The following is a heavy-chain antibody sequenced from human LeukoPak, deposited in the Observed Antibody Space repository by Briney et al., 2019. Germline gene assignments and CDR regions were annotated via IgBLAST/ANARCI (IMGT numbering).Heavy chain of an antibody. CDR3: AKAPNWNYDPYLDY. V-gene: IGHV3-9*01. D-gene: IGHD1-7*01. J-gene: IGHJ4*02. CDR2: ISWNSGSI. CDR1: GFTFDDYA. Sequence: GGSLRLSCAASGFTFDDYAMHWVRQASGKGLEWVTGISWNSGSIGYADSVKGRFTISRDNAKNSLYLQMNSLRAEDTALYYCAKAPNWNYDPYLDYWGQGTLVTVSS.